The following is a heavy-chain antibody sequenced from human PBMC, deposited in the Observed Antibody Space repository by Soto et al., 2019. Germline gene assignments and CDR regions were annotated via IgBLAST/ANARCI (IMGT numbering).Heavy chain of an antibody. D-gene: IGHD1-26*01. CDR2: IYDSGST. J-gene: IGHJ4*02. CDR3: ARDIPKGACYLDY. V-gene: IGHV4-59*01. Sequence: SETLSLTCTVSGGSISNYYYWSWIRQPPGKELEWIGHIYDSGSTNYNPSLKSRVSISVDTSKNQFSLTLNSVTAADTAVYYCARDIPKGACYLDYWGQGTLVTVSS. CDR1: GGSISNYYY.